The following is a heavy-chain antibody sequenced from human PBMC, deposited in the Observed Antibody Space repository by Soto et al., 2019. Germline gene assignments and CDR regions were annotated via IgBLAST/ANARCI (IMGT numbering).Heavy chain of an antibody. CDR1: GYAFTSYD. J-gene: IGHJ5*02. V-gene: IGHV1-8*01. CDR2: MNPNSGNT. D-gene: IGHD1-26*01. Sequence: QVQLVQSGAEVKRPGASVNVSCKASGYAFTSYDINWVRQATGQGLEWMGWMNPNSGNTGYAQKFQGRVTMTSDTSISTAYMELSSLRSEDTAVYYCARESVGWFDPWGQGTLVTVSS. CDR3: ARESVGWFDP.